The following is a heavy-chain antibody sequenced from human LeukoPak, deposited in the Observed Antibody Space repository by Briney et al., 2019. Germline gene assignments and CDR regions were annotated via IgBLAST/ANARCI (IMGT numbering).Heavy chain of an antibody. CDR2: INPSGGST. CDR1: GYTFTGYY. V-gene: IGHV1-46*01. Sequence: ASVKVSCKASGYTFTGYYMHWVRQAPGQGLEWMGIINPSGGSTSYAQKFQGRVTMTRDMSTSTVYMELSSLRSEDTAVYYCARAIRELLCMYDFDYWGQGTLVTVSS. CDR3: ARAIRELLCMYDFDY. D-gene: IGHD1-26*01. J-gene: IGHJ4*02.